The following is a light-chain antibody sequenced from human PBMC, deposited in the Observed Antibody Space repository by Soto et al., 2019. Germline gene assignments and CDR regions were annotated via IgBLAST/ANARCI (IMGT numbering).Light chain of an antibody. CDR1: QSVGSNY. CDR2: DAS. Sequence: EIVLTQSPDTLSLSPGEGATLSCRASQSVGSNYLAWYQQKPGQAPRLLMYDASGRASGIPDRFTGSGSGTDFTLTISSLESEDFAVYYCQQYGGSPRTFGQGTKVDIK. CDR3: QQYGGSPRT. J-gene: IGKJ1*01. V-gene: IGKV3-20*01.